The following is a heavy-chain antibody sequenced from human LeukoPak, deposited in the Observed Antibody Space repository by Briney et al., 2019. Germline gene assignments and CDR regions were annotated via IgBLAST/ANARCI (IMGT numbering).Heavy chain of an antibody. CDR2: ISYDGSNK. V-gene: IGHV3-30-3*01. D-gene: IGHD3-10*01. CDR3: ARDGTGSSKMEYYFDY. J-gene: IGHJ4*02. Sequence: PGRSLRLSCAASGFTFSSYAMHWVRQAPGKGLEWVAVISYDGSNKYYADSVKGRFTISRDNSKTTLYLQMNSLRTEDTAVYYCARDGTGSSKMEYYFDYWGQGTLVTVSS. CDR1: GFTFSSYA.